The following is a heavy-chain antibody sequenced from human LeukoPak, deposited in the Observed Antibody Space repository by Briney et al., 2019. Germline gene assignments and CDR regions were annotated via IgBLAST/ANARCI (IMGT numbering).Heavy chain of an antibody. Sequence: ASETLSLTCTVSGDSMTDSNYYWVWIRQPPGKGLEDLGSFHDGTPYYNPSLRSRVTMSLDTSNKPSSLRLSSVTAADTAVYSCARGRRWSSYGYPDYWGQGTLVTVSS. CDR2: FHDGTP. D-gene: IGHD5-18*01. J-gene: IGHJ4*02. CDR1: GDSMTDSNYY. CDR3: ARGRRWSSYGYPDY. V-gene: IGHV4-39*07.